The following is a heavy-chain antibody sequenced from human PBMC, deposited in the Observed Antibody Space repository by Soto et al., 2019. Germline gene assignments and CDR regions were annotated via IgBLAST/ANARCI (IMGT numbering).Heavy chain of an antibody. V-gene: IGHV4-34*01. CDR2: INHSGST. D-gene: IGHD3-16*02. J-gene: IGHJ4*02. CDR1: GGSFSGYY. Sequence: SETMSLTCAVYGGSFSGYYWSWIRQPPGKGLEWIGEINHSGSTNYNPSLKSRVTISVDTSKNQFSLKLSSVTAADTAVYYCARGRYYDYIWGSYRYTGPGFDYWGQGTLVTVSS. CDR3: ARGRYYDYIWGSYRYTGPGFDY.